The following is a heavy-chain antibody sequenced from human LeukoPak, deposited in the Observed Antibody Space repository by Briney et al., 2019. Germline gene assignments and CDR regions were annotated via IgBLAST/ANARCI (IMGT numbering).Heavy chain of an antibody. J-gene: IGHJ5*02. CDR1: GGTFSSYA. Sequence: SVKVSCKASGGTFSSYAISWVRQAPGQGLEWMGGVIPIFGTANYAQKFQGRVTITADESTSTAYMELSSLRSEDTAVYYCARDPQNTEYQLLETNWFDPWGQGTLVTVSS. CDR3: ARDPQNTEYQLLETNWFDP. CDR2: VIPIFGTA. V-gene: IGHV1-69*13. D-gene: IGHD2-2*01.